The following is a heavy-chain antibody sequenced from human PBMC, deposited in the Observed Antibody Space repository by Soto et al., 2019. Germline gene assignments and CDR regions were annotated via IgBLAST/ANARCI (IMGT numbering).Heavy chain of an antibody. J-gene: IGHJ4*02. CDR3: VRGGGDILTAYFDD. CDR1: GGSISSYY. D-gene: IGHD3-9*01. Sequence: SETLSLTCTVSGGSISSYYWSWIRQPPGKGLEWIGYIYYSGSTNYNPSLKSRVTISVDTSKNQFSLKLSSVTAADTAVYYCVRGGGDILTAYFDDWGQGSLVTVSS. V-gene: IGHV4-59*01. CDR2: IYYSGST.